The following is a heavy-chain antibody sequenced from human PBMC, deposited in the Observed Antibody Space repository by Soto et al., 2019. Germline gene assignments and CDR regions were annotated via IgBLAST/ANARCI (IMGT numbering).Heavy chain of an antibody. Sequence: GGSLRLSCAASGFIFCGYAMHWVRQAPGKGLEWVALISYDGSNKYYADSMKGRFTISRDSSKNTMYLQMNSLRAEDTAVFYCARGSGGYSYYGVDVWGQGTTVTSP. J-gene: IGHJ6*02. CDR3: ARGSGGYSYYGVDV. CDR2: ISYDGSNK. CDR1: GFIFCGYA. V-gene: IGHV3-30-3*01. D-gene: IGHD3-16*01.